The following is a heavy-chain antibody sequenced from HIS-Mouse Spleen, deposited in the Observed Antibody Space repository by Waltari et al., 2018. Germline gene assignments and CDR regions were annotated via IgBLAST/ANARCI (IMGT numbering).Heavy chain of an antibody. CDR3: ARHYYYGSGSYYFDY. CDR2: IYSGGST. CDR1: GFPSSSNY. D-gene: IGHD3-10*01. J-gene: IGHJ4*02. Sequence: EVQLVETGGGLIQPGGSLRLSCAASGFPSSSNYLSWVRTAPGKGLEWVSVIYSGGSTYYADSVKGRFTISRDNSKNTLYLQMNSLRAEDTAVYYCARHYYYGSGSYYFDYWGQGTLVTVSS. V-gene: IGHV3-53*02.